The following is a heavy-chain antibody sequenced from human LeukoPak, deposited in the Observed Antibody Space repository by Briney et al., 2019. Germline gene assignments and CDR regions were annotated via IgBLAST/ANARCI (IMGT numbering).Heavy chain of an antibody. CDR2: ISSSSSTI. D-gene: IGHD3-10*01. CDR1: GFTFSSYS. CDR3: ARVTRGYYYMDV. Sequence: PGGSLRLSCAASGFTFSSYSMNWVRQAPGKGLEWVSYISSSSSTIYHANSVKGRFTISRGNAKNSLYLQMNSLRAEDTAVYYCARVTRGYYYMDVWGKGTTVTVSS. J-gene: IGHJ6*03. V-gene: IGHV3-48*01.